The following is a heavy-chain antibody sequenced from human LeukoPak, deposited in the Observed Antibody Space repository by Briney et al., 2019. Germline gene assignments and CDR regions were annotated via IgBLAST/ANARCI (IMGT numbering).Heavy chain of an antibody. CDR2: IKLDGSEK. Sequence: PGGSLRLSCAASGFTFSGYPIHWVRQAPGKGLEWVANIKLDGSEKNYVDSVKGRFTISRDNTKNSLYLQMNSLRAEDTAVFYCARDQYDTWSRRGNFDSWGQGTLVIVSS. D-gene: IGHD3-3*01. CDR1: GFTFSGYP. CDR3: ARDQYDTWSRRGNFDS. J-gene: IGHJ4*02. V-gene: IGHV3-7*03.